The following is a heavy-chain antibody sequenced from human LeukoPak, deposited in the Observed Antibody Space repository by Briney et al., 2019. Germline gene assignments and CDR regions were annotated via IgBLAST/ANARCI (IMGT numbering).Heavy chain of an antibody. Sequence: GGSLRLSCAASGFAFSKYWIHWVRQRPGEGLMWVSRINNDGSATVYADSVRGRFTISRDNDENTVYLQMSGLRSEDTAVYYCVRAGHQDYYYFDLWGRGTLVSVSS. CDR2: INNDGSAT. J-gene: IGHJ2*01. CDR1: GFAFSKYW. CDR3: VRAGHQDYYYFDL. V-gene: IGHV3-74*01.